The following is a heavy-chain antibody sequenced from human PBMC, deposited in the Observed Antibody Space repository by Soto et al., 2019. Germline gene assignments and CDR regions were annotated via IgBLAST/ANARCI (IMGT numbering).Heavy chain of an antibody. Sequence: GGSLRLSCGASGFIFSDHAMSWVRQAPGKGLEWVSAISGNGIATYYADSVKGRFTISRDNSKNTLYLQMNRLRADDTAAYYCARDAISMVRGTNNWFDPWGQGTLVTVSS. V-gene: IGHV3-23*01. D-gene: IGHD3-10*01. CDR3: ARDAISMVRGTNNWFDP. J-gene: IGHJ5*02. CDR1: GFIFSDHA. CDR2: ISGNGIAT.